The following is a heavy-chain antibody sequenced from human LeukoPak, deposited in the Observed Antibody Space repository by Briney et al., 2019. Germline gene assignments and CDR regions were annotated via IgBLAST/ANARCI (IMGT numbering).Heavy chain of an antibody. CDR1: GFTFSSYA. CDR3: AKDAFYSNYGIPRFDP. V-gene: IGHV3-23*01. J-gene: IGHJ5*02. CDR2: ISGGGGST. D-gene: IGHD4-11*01. Sequence: GGSLRLSCAASGFTFSSYAMSWVRQAPGKGLEWVSGISGGGGSTYYADSVKGRFTISRDNSKNTLYLQMNSPRAEDTAVYYCAKDAFYSNYGIPRFDPWGQGTLVTVSS.